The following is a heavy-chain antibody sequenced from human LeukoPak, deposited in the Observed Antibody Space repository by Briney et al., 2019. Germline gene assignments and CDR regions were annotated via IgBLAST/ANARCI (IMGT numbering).Heavy chain of an antibody. CDR3: AKAPVTTCRGAYCYPFDY. CDR2: ISDSGNT. Sequence: GGSLRLSCAASGFTLSSYAMSWVRQAPGKGLEWVSAISDSGNTYHADSVKGRFTISRDSSKNTLFLQMNRLRPEDAAVYYRAKAPVTTCRGAYCYPFDYWGQGTLVTVSS. D-gene: IGHD2-21*01. CDR1: GFTLSSYA. V-gene: IGHV3-23*01. J-gene: IGHJ4*02.